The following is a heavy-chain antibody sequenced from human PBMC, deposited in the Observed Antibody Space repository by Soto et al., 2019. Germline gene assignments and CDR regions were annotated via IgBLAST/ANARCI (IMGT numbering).Heavy chain of an antibody. CDR2: IYYSGST. CDR3: ARIYRDYSTNRCYSFDY. J-gene: IGHJ4*02. CDR1: GVSISSGGYY. D-gene: IGHD2-2*02. Sequence: SETLSLTCTVSGVSISSGGYYWSWIRQHPGKGLEWIGYIYYSGSTYFNPSLKSRTTLSVDTSKNQFSLKLTSVTAADTAVYYCARIYRDYSTNRCYSFDYWGPGTLVTVSS. V-gene: IGHV4-31*03.